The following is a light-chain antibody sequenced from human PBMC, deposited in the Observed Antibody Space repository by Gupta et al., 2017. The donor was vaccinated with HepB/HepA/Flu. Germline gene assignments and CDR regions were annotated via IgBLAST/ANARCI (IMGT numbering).Light chain of an antibody. Sequence: YVLTLPPSVSVSPGQTASITCSGDKLGDKYACWYQQKPGQTPVLVIYQDSKRPPGIPERFSCSNSGNTATLTISGTQSMDEADYYCQAWDSSTVVFGGGTKLTVL. CDR3: QAWDSSTVV. CDR2: QDS. CDR1: KLGDKY. J-gene: IGLJ2*01. V-gene: IGLV3-1*01.